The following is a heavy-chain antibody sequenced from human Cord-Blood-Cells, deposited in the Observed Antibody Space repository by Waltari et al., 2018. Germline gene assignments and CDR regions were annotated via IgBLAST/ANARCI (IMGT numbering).Heavy chain of an antibody. CDR2: MNPNSGNP. CDR1: GYTCRSND. CDR3: ARGGYSSGWYAFDI. D-gene: IGHD6-19*01. J-gene: IGHJ3*02. Sequence: QMQQVQSGAEVKTTGASLKIHCKASGYTCRSNDINWVRKATGQGLEWMGLMNPNSGNPGYAQKFQGRVTITRNTSISTAYMELSSLRSEDTAVYYCARGGYSSGWYAFDIWGQGTMVTVSS. V-gene: IGHV1-8*03.